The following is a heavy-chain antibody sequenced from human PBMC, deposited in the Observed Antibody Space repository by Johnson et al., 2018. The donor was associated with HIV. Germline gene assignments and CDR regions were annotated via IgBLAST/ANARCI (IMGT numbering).Heavy chain of an antibody. J-gene: IGHJ3*02. D-gene: IGHD3-22*01. CDR3: AKEQPYYYDNRHAFDI. V-gene: IGHV3-15*01. CDR2: IKSKTDGGTT. Sequence: VQLVESGGGLIEPGGSLRLSCAASGFTFSIVWMHWVRQAPGKGLEWVGRIKSKTDGGTTDHAAPVKGRFSISRDDSKNTLYLQMNSLRPDDTAVYFCAKEQPYYYDNRHAFDIWGQGTMVTVSS. CDR1: GFTFSIVW.